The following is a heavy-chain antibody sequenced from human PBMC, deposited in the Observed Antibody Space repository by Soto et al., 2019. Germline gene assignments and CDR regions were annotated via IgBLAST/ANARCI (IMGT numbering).Heavy chain of an antibody. Sequence: SETLSLTCTVSGGSISSGGYYWSWIRQHPGKGLEWIGYIYYSGSTYYNPSLKSRVTISVDTSKNQFSLKLSSVTAADTAVHYCARASSGYYYYYGMDVWGQGTTVTVSS. CDR2: IYYSGST. V-gene: IGHV4-31*03. CDR1: GGSISSGGYY. J-gene: IGHJ6*02. D-gene: IGHD6-6*01. CDR3: ARASSGYYYYYGMDV.